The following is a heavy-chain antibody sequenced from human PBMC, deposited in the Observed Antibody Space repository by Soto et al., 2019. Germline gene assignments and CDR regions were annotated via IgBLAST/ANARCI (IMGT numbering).Heavy chain of an antibody. CDR1: GITFSDYG. CDR3: TTSAGIQLWYNFEF. J-gene: IGHJ4*02. V-gene: IGHV3-49*04. Sequence: EVRLVESGGGSVKPGRSLTLSCTASGITFSDYGMSWVRQAPGKGLEWVAFIRSKTYGGTTEYAASVKGRGLLSRDDSNNIPYLQMNSLKIEDTGVYYCTTSAGIQLWYNFEFWGRGTQVTVSS. D-gene: IGHD1-1*01. CDR2: IRSKTYGGTT.